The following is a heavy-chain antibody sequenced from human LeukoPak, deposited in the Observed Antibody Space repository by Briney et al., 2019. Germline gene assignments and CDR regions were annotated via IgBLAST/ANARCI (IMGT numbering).Heavy chain of an antibody. J-gene: IGHJ4*02. Sequence: ASVKVSCKASGYTFISYGISWVRQAPGQGPEWMGWISANNGNTKYAQKFQGRVTMTTDTSTRTVHMELRSLKSNDTAVYYCARFRLDCSSSSCYFYYFDYRGQGTLVTVSS. CDR1: GYTFISYG. CDR3: ARFRLDCSSSSCYFYYFDY. CDR2: ISANNGNT. D-gene: IGHD2-2*01. V-gene: IGHV1-18*01.